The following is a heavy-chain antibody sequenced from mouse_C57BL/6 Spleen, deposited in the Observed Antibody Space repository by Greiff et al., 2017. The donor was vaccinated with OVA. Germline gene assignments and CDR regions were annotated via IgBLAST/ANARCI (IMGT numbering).Heavy chain of an antibody. V-gene: IGHV1-55*01. CDR2: IYPGSGST. CDR3: ARTHYSNSAGCAY. CDR1: GYTFTSYW. Sequence: QVQLQQPGAELVKPGASVKLSCKASGYTFTSYWMTWVQQRPGQGLEWIGNIYPGSGSTNYNEKFKGKATLTVDTSSSTAYMQLSSLTSEDSAVYYGARTHYSNSAGCAYWGQGTLVTVSA. J-gene: IGHJ3*01. D-gene: IGHD2-5*01.